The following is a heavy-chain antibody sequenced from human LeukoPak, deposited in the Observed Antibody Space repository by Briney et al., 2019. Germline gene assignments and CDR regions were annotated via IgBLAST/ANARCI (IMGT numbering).Heavy chain of an antibody. V-gene: IGHV3-74*01. CDR1: GFTFSSYW. Sequence: GGSLRLSCAASGFTFSSYWMHCVRQAPGKGLVWVSRINSDGSSTSYAGSVKGRFTISRDNAKNTVYLQMNSLSTEDTGVYYCVRMLNSDFWGQGTLVTVSS. J-gene: IGHJ4*02. D-gene: IGHD2/OR15-2a*01. CDR3: VRMLNSDF. CDR2: INSDGSST.